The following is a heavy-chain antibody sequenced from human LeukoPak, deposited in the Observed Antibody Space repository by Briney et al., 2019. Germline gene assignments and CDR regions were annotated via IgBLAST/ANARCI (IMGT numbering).Heavy chain of an antibody. Sequence: GGSLRLSCAASGFTFSSCSMNWVRQAPGKGLEWVSSISSSSSYIYYADSVKGRFTISRDNAKNSLYLQMNSLRAEDTAVYYCARDSGYFAFDIWGQGTMVTVSS. CDR3: ARDSGYFAFDI. CDR1: GFTFSSCS. J-gene: IGHJ3*02. V-gene: IGHV3-21*01. D-gene: IGHD3-22*01. CDR2: ISSSSSYI.